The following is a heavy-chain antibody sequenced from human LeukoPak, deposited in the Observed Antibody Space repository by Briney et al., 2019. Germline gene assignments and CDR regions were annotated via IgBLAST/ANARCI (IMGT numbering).Heavy chain of an antibody. Sequence: TRGSLRLSCAASGFTFSIYWMSWVRQAPGKGLEWVANIKPDGSEKYYVDSLKGRFTISRDNAKTSLYLQMNSLRAEDTAVYYCARLNSYALDNLGQGTLVTVSS. CDR3: ARLNSYALDN. CDR1: GFTFSIYW. J-gene: IGHJ4*02. V-gene: IGHV3-7*05. CDR2: IKPDGSEK. D-gene: IGHD2-2*01.